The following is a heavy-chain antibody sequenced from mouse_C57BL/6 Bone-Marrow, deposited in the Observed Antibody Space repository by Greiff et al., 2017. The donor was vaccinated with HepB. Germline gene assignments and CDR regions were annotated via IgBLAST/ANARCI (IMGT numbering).Heavy chain of an antibody. D-gene: IGHD2-10*01. CDR1: GYTFTSYG. CDR2: IYPRSGNT. CDR3: TKGTYYGKGTWFAY. Sequence: VQLQQSGAELARPGASVKLSCKASGYTFTSYGISWVKQRTGQGLEWIGEIYPRSGNTYYNEKFKGKAKLTAVTSASTAYMELSSLTNEDSAVYYCTKGTYYGKGTWFAYWGQGTLVTVSA. V-gene: IGHV1-81*01. J-gene: IGHJ3*01.